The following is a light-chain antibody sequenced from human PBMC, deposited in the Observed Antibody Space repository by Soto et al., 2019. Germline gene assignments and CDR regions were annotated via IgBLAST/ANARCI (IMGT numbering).Light chain of an antibody. CDR1: SSDVGGYNY. J-gene: IGLJ1*01. CDR2: EVN. Sequence: QSALTQPPSASGSPGQSVAISCTGTSSDVGGYNYVSWXXXXXXKAPKLMIYEVNKRPSGVPDRFSGSKSGNTASLTVSGLQAEDEADYYCSSYAGSSNVFGTGTKVTVL. CDR3: SSYAGSSNV. V-gene: IGLV2-8*01.